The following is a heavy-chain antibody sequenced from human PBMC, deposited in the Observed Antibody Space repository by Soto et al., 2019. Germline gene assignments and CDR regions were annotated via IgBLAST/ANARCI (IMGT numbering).Heavy chain of an antibody. CDR2: IYYSGST. CDR1: GGSISSYY. J-gene: IGHJ4*02. CDR3: ASMRYDFWSGYFGLFDY. V-gene: IGHV4-59*01. Sequence: SETLSLTCTVSGGSISSYYWSWIRQPPGRGLEWIGYIYYSGSTNYNPSLKSRVTISVDTSKNQFSLKLSSVTAADTAVYYCASMRYDFWSGYFGLFDYWGQGTLVTVPS. D-gene: IGHD3-3*01.